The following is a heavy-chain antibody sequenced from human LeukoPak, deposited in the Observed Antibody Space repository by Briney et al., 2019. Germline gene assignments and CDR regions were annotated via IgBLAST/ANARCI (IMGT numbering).Heavy chain of an antibody. CDR2: ISSSGSTI. CDR3: ARDRSTGSGSYLFDY. CDR1: GFTFSDYY. J-gene: IGHJ4*02. D-gene: IGHD3-10*01. V-gene: IGHV3-11*01. Sequence: GGSLRLSCAASGFTFSDYYRSWIRQAPGKGLEWVSYISSSGSTIYYADSVKGRFTISRDNAKNSLYLQMNSLRAEDTAVYYCARDRSTGSGSYLFDYWGQGTLVTVSS.